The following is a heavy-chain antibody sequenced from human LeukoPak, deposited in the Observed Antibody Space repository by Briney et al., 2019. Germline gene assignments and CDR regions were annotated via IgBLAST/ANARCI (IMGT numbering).Heavy chain of an antibody. D-gene: IGHD3-10*01. J-gene: IGHJ6*03. V-gene: IGHV7-4-1*02. CDR2: INTNTGNP. CDR3: ARAPSGYGSGSYNPYYYYYYMDV. Sequence: GAPVKVSCKASGYTFTSYAMNWVRQAPGQGLEWMGWINTNTGNPTYAQGFTGRFVFSLDTSVSTAYLQISSLKAEDTAVYYCARAPSGYGSGSYNPYYYYYYMDVWGKGTTVTVSS. CDR1: GYTFTSYA.